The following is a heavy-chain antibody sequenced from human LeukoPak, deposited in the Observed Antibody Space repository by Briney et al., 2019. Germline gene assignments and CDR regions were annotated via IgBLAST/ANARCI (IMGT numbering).Heavy chain of an antibody. CDR3: ARVGSGGWLYYFDY. J-gene: IGHJ4*02. V-gene: IGHV4-59*01. CDR2: IYYSGST. CDR1: GGSISSYY. D-gene: IGHD6-19*01. Sequence: SETLSLTCTVSGGSISSYYWSWIRQPPGKGLEWIGYIYYSGSTNYNPSLKSRVTISVDTSKNQFSLKLSSVTAADTAVYYCARVGSGGWLYYFDYWGQGTLVTVSS.